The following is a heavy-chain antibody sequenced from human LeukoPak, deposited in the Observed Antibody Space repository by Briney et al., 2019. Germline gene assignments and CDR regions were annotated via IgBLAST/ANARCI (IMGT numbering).Heavy chain of an antibody. CDR2: IYYSGST. CDR3: ARGGHSGYDPPDY. Sequence: KPSETLSLTCTVSGGSISSYYWSWIRQPPGKGLEWIGYIYYSGSTNYNPSLKSRVTISVDTSKNQFSLKLSSVTAADTAVYYCARGGHSGYDPPDYWGQGTLVTVSS. D-gene: IGHD5-12*01. J-gene: IGHJ4*02. V-gene: IGHV4-59*01. CDR1: GGSISSYY.